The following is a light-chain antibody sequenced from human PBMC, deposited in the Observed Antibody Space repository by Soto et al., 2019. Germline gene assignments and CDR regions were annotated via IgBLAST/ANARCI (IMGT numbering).Light chain of an antibody. Sequence: EIVLTQSPATLSLSPGERAILSCRASQSVSSYLAWYQQKAGQAPRLLIYDASSRATGIPARFSGSGSGTDFTLTISSLEPEDFAVYYCQQRSNWLTFGGGTKVEIK. CDR3: QQRSNWLT. V-gene: IGKV3-11*01. J-gene: IGKJ4*01. CDR2: DAS. CDR1: QSVSSY.